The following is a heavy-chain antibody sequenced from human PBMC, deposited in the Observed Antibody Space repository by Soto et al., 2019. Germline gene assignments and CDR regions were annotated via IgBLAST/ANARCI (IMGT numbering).Heavy chain of an antibody. CDR1: GDSVSSYRAA. V-gene: IGHV6-1*01. D-gene: IGHD6-6*01. CDR3: ARDREQLALNYYYYYGMDV. Sequence: PSQTLSLTCAISGDSVSSYRAAWNWIRQSPSRGLEWLGRAYYRSKWYNDYAVSVKSRITINPDTSKNQFSLQLNSVTPEDTAVYYCARDREQLALNYYYYYGMDVWGQGTTVTVSS. J-gene: IGHJ6*02. CDR2: AYYRSKWYN.